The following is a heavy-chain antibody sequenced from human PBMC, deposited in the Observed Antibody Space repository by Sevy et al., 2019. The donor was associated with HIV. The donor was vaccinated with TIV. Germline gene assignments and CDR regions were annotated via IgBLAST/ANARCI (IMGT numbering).Heavy chain of an antibody. D-gene: IGHD4-4*01. CDR2: IKEDGSVK. V-gene: IGHV3-7*01. Sequence: GGSLRLSCEASGFTFSSYWMSWVRQAPGKGLEWVANIKEDGSVKYYVESVKGRFTISRDNAKNSVYLQMNSLRAEDTAVYFCARDKDYSNYLPDYWGQGTLVTVSS. J-gene: IGHJ4*02. CDR1: GFTFSSYW. CDR3: ARDKDYSNYLPDY.